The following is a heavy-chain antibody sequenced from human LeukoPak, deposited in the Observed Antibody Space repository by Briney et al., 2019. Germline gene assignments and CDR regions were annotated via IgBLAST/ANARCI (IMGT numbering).Heavy chain of an antibody. Sequence: PSKTLSLTCTVSGASIGLYYWSWIRQPAGKGLEWIGRIYTSGTSNYSPSLKSRVTMSLDLSKNQLSLKLNSVTAADTAVYYCARDRAVPHYYYGMDVWGQGTTVTVSS. V-gene: IGHV4-4*07. CDR1: GASIGLYY. CDR3: ARDRAVPHYYYGMDV. J-gene: IGHJ6*02. D-gene: IGHD6-19*01. CDR2: IYTSGTS.